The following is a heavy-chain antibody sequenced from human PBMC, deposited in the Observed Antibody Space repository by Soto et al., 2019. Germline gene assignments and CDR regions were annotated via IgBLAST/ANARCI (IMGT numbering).Heavy chain of an antibody. CDR1: GYTFTTFD. CDR3: AKVTELSSSGYYLGSFDS. CDR2: INAGNGNT. J-gene: IGHJ4*02. Sequence: ASVKVSCKASGYTFTTFDINWVRQATGQGFEWMGWINAGNGNTKYSQKFQGRVTITRDTSASTAYMELSSLRAEDTAVYYCAKVTELSSSGYYLGSFDSWGQGTLVTVSS. V-gene: IGHV1-3*01. D-gene: IGHD3-22*01.